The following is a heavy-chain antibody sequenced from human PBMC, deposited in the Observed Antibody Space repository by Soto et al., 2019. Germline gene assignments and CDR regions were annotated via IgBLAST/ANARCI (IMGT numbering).Heavy chain of an antibody. CDR3: ARGGWGLAPHFYFEV. J-gene: IGHJ4*02. V-gene: IGHV6-1*01. CDR2: TDFRSSWYF. D-gene: IGHD6-19*01. CDR1: GDTVSSESAA. Sequence: PSQTLSLTCVISGDTVSSESAAWYWVRESPSRGPGWLGRTDFRSSWYFDFAESMESRMSIEPGTSDNQLSLQVKSVTPEDAGIYYCARGGWGLAPHFYFEVWGQGRSVTFSS.